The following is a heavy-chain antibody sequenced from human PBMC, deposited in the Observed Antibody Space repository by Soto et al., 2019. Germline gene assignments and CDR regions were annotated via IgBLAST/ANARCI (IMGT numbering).Heavy chain of an antibody. CDR2: IYYSGST. V-gene: IGHV4-39*01. CDR3: ARLRVLRDIVVVVAANAYYFDF. D-gene: IGHD2-15*01. Sequence: ASETLSLTRTVSGGSISSTSYSWGWIRQPPGKGLEWIGSIYYSGSTYYKPSLKSRVTIFVDTSKNQFSLELSSVTAADTAVYYCARLRVLRDIVVVVAANAYYFDFWGQGTLVTVSS. J-gene: IGHJ4*02. CDR1: GGSISSTSYS.